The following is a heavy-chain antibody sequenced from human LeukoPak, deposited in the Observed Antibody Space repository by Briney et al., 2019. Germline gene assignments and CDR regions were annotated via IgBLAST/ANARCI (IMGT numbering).Heavy chain of an antibody. CDR3: AKDPMEVRGNRVEFDP. CDR1: GFTFSSYA. V-gene: IGHV3-23*01. CDR2: ISGSGGST. Sequence: GGSLRLSCAASGFTFSSYAMSWVRQAPGKGLEWVSAISGSGGSTYYADSVKGRFTISRDNSKNTLYLQMNSLRAEDTAVYYCAKDPMEVRGNRVEFDPWGQGTLVTVSS. J-gene: IGHJ5*02. D-gene: IGHD3-10*01.